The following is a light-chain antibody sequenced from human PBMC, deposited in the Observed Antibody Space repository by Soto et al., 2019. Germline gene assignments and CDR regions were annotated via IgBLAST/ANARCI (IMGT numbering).Light chain of an antibody. CDR2: RTS. CDR3: VLLYGGAWV. V-gene: IGLV7-43*01. J-gene: IGLJ2*01. CDR1: TGAVTSDYY. Sequence: QTVVTQEPSLTVSPGGTVTLTCALTTGAVTSDYYPNWFQRKPGQALRTLIYRTSNKHSWTPARFSGSLLGGKAALTLSGVQPEDESDYFCVLLYGGAWVFGGGTKLTVL.